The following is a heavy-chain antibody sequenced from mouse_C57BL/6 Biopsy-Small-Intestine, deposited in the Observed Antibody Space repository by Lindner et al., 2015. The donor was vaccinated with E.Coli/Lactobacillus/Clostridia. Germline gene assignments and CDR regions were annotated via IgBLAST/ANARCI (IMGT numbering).Heavy chain of an antibody. CDR1: GHTFSSSW. J-gene: IGHJ2*01. CDR2: IYPRHGDT. V-gene: IGHV1-82*01. CDR3: ARGGYYNYFDY. D-gene: IGHD2-3*01. Sequence: VQLQESGPELVKPGASVKISCRASGHTFSSSWMNWVKQRPGKGLEWIGRIYPRHGDTDYNGRFKGKATLTADTSSSTAYMQLSSLTSEDSAVYFCARGGYYNYFDYWGQGTTLTVSS.